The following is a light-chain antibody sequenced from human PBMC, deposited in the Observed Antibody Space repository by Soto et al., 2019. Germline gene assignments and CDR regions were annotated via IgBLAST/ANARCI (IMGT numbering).Light chain of an antibody. CDR1: NSNLGAGYD. CDR2: GNR. CDR3: CSYAGDSLVWA. Sequence: QSVLTQPPSVSGAPGQRVTISCTGNNSNLGAGYDVHWYQQLPGAAPKLVIFGNRNRPSGVPERFSGSKSGTSASLAITGLQAEDEADYYCCSYAGDSLVWAFGGGTQLTVL. J-gene: IGLJ2*01. V-gene: IGLV1-40*01.